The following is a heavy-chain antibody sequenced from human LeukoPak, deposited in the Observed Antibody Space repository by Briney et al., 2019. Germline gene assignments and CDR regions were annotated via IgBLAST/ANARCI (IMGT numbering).Heavy chain of an antibody. D-gene: IGHD6-19*01. CDR2: IYSSGST. CDR1: GGSISGYY. CDR3: ARYLSSGLVP. J-gene: IGHJ5*02. V-gene: IGHV4-4*07. Sequence: SETLSLTCTLSGGSISGYYRSWIRQPPRKGLEWVGNIYSSGSTSYNPSPKSRVTMSVDTSKNQFSLKVNSVTAADTALYYCARYLSSGLVPWGQGTLVTVSS.